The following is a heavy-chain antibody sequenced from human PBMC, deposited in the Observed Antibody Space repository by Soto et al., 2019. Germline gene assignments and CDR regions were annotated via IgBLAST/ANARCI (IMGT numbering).Heavy chain of an antibody. V-gene: IGHV3-74*01. CDR1: GFTFSSYW. CDR2: INSDGSST. D-gene: IGHD3-22*01. J-gene: IGHJ4*02. CDR3: ASSITMIVVVPDLTPFDY. Sequence: GGSLRLSCAASGFTFSSYWMHWVRQAPGKGLVWVSRINSDGSSTSYADSVKGRFTISRDNAKNTLYLQMNSLRAEDTAVYYCASSITMIVVVPDLTPFDYWGQGTLVTVSS.